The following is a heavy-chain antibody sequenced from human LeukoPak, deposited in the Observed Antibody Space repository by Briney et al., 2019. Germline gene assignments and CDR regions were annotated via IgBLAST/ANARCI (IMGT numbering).Heavy chain of an antibody. CDR1: GFTFSSYA. CDR3: AKAVPDAIGETIYWYFDL. V-gene: IGHV3-23*01. Sequence: GGSLRLSCAASGFTFSSYAMSWVRQAPGKGLEWVSAISGSGGSTYYADSVKGRFTISRDNSKNTLYLQMNRLRAEDTAVYYCAKAVPDAIGETIYWYFDLWGRGTLVTVSS. D-gene: IGHD2-2*02. CDR2: ISGSGGST. J-gene: IGHJ2*01.